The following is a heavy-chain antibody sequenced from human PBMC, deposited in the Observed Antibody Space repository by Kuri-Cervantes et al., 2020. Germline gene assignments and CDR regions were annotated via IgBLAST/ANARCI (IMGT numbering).Heavy chain of an antibody. Sequence: GVLKISCAASGFTVSSNYMSWVRQAPGKGLEWVSVIYSGGSTYYADSVKGRFTISRDNSKNTLYLQMNSLRAEDTAVYYCASAYGSGSYTFDYWGQGTLVTVSS. D-gene: IGHD3-10*01. CDR1: GFTVSSNY. V-gene: IGHV3-66*01. CDR3: ASAYGSGSYTFDY. CDR2: IYSGGST. J-gene: IGHJ4*02.